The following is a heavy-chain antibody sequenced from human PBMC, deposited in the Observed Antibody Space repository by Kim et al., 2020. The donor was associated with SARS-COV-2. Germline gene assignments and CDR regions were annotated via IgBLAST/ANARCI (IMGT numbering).Heavy chain of an antibody. CDR1: GGSFSGYY. Sequence: SETLSLTCAVYGGSFSGYYWSWIRQPPGKGLEWIGEINHSGSTNYNPSLKSRVTISVDTSKNQFSLKLSSVTAADTAVYYCARCSRAGRAFDYWGQGTLV. J-gene: IGHJ4*02. D-gene: IGHD1-26*01. CDR3: ARCSRAGRAFDY. CDR2: INHSGST. V-gene: IGHV4-34*01.